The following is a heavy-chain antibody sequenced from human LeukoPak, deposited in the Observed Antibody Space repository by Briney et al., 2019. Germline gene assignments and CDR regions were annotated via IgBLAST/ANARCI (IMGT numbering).Heavy chain of an antibody. CDR3: ARDFYDSSGYSHDC. D-gene: IGHD3-22*01. V-gene: IGHV3-48*02. CDR1: GFTFNSYS. CDR2: IGSSSGTT. Sequence: GGSLRLSCAASGFTFNSYSMNWVRRAPGKGLEWVSYIGSSSGTTYYADSVKGRFTISRDNAKNSLFLQMNSLRDDDTAVYYCARDFYDSSGYSHDCWGQGTLVTVSS. J-gene: IGHJ4*02.